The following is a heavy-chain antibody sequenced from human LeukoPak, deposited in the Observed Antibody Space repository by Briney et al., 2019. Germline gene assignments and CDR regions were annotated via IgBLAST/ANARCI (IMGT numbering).Heavy chain of an antibody. CDR1: GGSFSGYY. D-gene: IGHD2-2*01. Sequence: PSETLSLTCAVYGGSFSGYYWSWIRQPPGKGLEWIGEINHSGSTNYNPSLKSRVTISVDTSKNQFSLKLSSVTAADTAVYYCARASVKADIVVVPAVYNWFDPWGQGTLVTVPS. CDR2: INHSGST. V-gene: IGHV4-34*01. CDR3: ARASVKADIVVVPAVYNWFDP. J-gene: IGHJ5*02.